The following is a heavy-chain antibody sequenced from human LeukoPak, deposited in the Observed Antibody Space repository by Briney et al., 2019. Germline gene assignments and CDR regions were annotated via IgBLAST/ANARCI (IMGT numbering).Heavy chain of an antibody. J-gene: IGHJ4*02. V-gene: IGHV4-59*01. CDR2: IYYSGST. CDR1: GGSISSYY. CDR3: ARGGSGYPIDY. D-gene: IGHD3-10*01. Sequence: SETLSLTCTVSGGSISSYYWSWIRQPPGKGLEWIGHIYYSGSTNYNPSLKSRVTISVDTSKNQFSLKLSSVTAADTAVYYCARGGSGYPIDYWGQGTLVTVSS.